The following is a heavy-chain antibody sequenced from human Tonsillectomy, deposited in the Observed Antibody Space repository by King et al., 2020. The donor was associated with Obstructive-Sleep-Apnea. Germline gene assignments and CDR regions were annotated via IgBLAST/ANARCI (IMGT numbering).Heavy chain of an antibody. Sequence: VQLVESGGGLVQPGGPLRLSCAASGFDFSAYSMNWVRQAPGKGLEWVSYISSTVTIYYADSVKGRFTISRDNAKNSLYLQMNSLRAEDTAVDYCARGPRWLRSFDFWGQGSLVTVSS. D-gene: IGHD5-24*01. J-gene: IGHJ4*02. CDR3: ARGPRWLRSFDF. CDR2: ISSTVTI. V-gene: IGHV3-48*04. CDR1: GFDFSAYS.